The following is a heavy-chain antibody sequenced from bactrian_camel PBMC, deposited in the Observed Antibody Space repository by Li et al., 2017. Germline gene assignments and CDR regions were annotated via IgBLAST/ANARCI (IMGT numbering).Heavy chain of an antibody. J-gene: IGHJ4*01. CDR1: GYTCI. CDR3: AADWYCRWAGGYY. D-gene: IGHD7*01. Sequence: HVQLVESGGRSVQAGESLRLSCATSGYTCIGWLRQALGKRRELIATVDTTGSKAYTDVVKGRYTISQDNAKSTLYLQMNSLKPEDTAMYYCAADWYCRWAGGYYWGQGTQVTVS. CDR2: VDTTGSK. V-gene: IGHV3S53*01.